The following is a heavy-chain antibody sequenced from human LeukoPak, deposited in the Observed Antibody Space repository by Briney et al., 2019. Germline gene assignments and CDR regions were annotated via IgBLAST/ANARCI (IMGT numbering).Heavy chain of an antibody. CDR2: ISSSSSYI. CDR3: AREHFYDSSGYYGY. J-gene: IGHJ4*02. D-gene: IGHD3-22*01. V-gene: IGHV3-21*01. CDR1: GFTFSIYS. Sequence: GGSLRLSCAASGFTFSIYSMHWVRQARGKGLEGVSSISSSSSYIYYADSVKGRFTISRDNAKNSLYLEMNSLRAEDTAVYYCAREHFYDSSGYYGYWGQGTLVTVSS.